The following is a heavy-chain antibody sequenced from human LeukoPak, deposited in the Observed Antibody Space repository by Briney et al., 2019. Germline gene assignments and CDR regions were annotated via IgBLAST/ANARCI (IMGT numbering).Heavy chain of an antibody. V-gene: IGHV3-23*01. D-gene: IGHD6-19*01. CDR2: ISASGDST. J-gene: IGHJ4*02. Sequence: GRSLRLSCAASGFTFSSYAMNWVRQAPGKGLEWDSAISASGDSTYYADSVKGRFTISRDNSKNTLYLQMNSLRAEDTAVFYCAKSYGSGWYGNYFDYWGQGTLVTVSS. CDR1: GFTFSSYA. CDR3: AKSYGSGWYGNYFDY.